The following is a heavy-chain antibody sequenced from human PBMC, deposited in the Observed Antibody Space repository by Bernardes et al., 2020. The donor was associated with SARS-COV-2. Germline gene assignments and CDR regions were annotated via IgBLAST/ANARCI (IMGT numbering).Heavy chain of an antibody. CDR2: INDRGRS. Sequence: SETLSLTCTVSGHSVSNYYWSWVRQSPGQGLEWIGNINDRGRSNYNPSLKSRLSMSVSASMNQVSLKLRSVTAADTAVYYCVTSRGYTHVYGASDFDYWGRGTQVTVSS. CDR3: VTSRGYTHVYGASDFDY. J-gene: IGHJ4*02. D-gene: IGHD5-18*01. V-gene: IGHV4-59*02. CDR1: GHSVSNYY.